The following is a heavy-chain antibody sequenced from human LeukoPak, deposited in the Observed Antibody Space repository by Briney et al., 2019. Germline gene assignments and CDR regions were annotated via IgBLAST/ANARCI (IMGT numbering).Heavy chain of an antibody. CDR3: AREPIVVVPAAKGGDYMDV. Sequence: PGGSLRLSCAASGFTFSSYSMNWVRQAPGKGLEWVSYISSSSSTIYYADSVKGRFTISRDNAKNSLYLQMNSLRAEDTAVYYCAREPIVVVPAAKGGDYMDVWGQGTTVTVS. CDR1: GFTFSSYS. V-gene: IGHV3-48*01. D-gene: IGHD2-2*01. CDR2: ISSSSSTI. J-gene: IGHJ6*03.